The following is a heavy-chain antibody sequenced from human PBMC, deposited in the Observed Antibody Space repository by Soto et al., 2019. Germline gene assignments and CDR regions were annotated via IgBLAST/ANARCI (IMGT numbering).Heavy chain of an antibody. J-gene: IGHJ6*02. V-gene: IGHV3-30-3*01. D-gene: IGHD3-3*01. CDR1: GFTFSSYA. Sequence: GGSLRLSCAASGFTFSSYAMHWVRQAPGKGLEWVAVISYDGSNKYYADSVKGRFTISRDNSKNTLYLQMNSLRAEDTAVYYCARDQGRNAGRSGDFWSGYYTYYYGMDVWGQGTTVTVSS. CDR3: ARDQGRNAGRSGDFWSGYYTYYYGMDV. CDR2: ISYDGSNK.